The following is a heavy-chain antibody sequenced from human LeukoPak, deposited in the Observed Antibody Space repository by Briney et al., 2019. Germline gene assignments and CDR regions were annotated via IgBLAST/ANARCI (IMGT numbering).Heavy chain of an antibody. Sequence: ASVKVSCKASGYTFTSYGISWVRQSPGQGLEWMGWISAYNGNTNYAQKLQGRVTMTTDTSRSTAYMELRSLRSDDTAVYYCARGPSTGYELLWFGELHFDYWGQGTLVTVSS. CDR3: ARGPSTGYELLWFGELHFDY. D-gene: IGHD3-10*01. CDR2: ISAYNGNT. J-gene: IGHJ4*02. CDR1: GYTFTSYG. V-gene: IGHV1-18*01.